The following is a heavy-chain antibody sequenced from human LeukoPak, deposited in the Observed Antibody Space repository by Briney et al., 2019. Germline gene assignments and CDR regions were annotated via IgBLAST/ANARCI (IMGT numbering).Heavy chain of an antibody. CDR1: GFTFSSYG. V-gene: IGHV3-30*02. D-gene: IGHD3-10*01. CDR3: AKETMVRGVVYYYYYMDV. Sequence: GGSLRLSCAASGFTFSSYGMHWVRQAPGKGLEWVAFIRYDGSNKYYADSVKGRFTISRDNSKNTLYLQMKSLRAEDTAVYYCAKETMVRGVVYYYYYMDVWGKGTTVTISS. J-gene: IGHJ6*03. CDR2: IRYDGSNK.